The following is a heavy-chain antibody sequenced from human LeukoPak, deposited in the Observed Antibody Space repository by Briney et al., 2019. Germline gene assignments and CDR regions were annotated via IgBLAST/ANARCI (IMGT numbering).Heavy chain of an antibody. Sequence: PSETLSLTCTVSGGSISSSSYYWGWIRQPPGKGLEWIGSIYYSGSTCYNPSLKSRVTISVDTSKNQFSLKLSSVTAADTAVYYCARDRITMIVVAKAFDLWGRGTLVTVSS. CDR1: GGSISSSSYY. V-gene: IGHV4-39*07. D-gene: IGHD3-22*01. CDR3: ARDRITMIVVAKAFDL. J-gene: IGHJ2*01. CDR2: IYYSGST.